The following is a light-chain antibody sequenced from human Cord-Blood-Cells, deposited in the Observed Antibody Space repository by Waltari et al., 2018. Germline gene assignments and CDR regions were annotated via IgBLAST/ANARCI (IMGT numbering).Light chain of an antibody. CDR1: NIGSKS. Sequence: SYVLTQPPSVSVAPGQTARLTCGGNNIGSKSVHWYQQKPGQAPVLFIYYDSDRPSGIPERFSGSNSGNTATLTISRVEAGDEADYYCQVWDSSSDHYVFGTGTKVTVL. V-gene: IGLV3-21*04. CDR3: QVWDSSSDHYV. J-gene: IGLJ1*01. CDR2: YDS.